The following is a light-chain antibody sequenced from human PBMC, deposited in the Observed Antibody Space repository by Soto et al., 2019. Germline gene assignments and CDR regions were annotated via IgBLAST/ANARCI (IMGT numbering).Light chain of an antibody. CDR1: QSVSSSY. J-gene: IGKJ3*01. V-gene: IGKV3-11*01. CDR3: QQRSNWPFT. CDR2: DAS. Sequence: ELVLTQSPGTLSLSPGERATLSCRASQSVSSSYLAWYQQKPGQAPRLLIYDASNRATGIPARFSGSGSGTDFTLTISSLEPEDFAVYYCQQRSNWPFTFGPRTKVD.